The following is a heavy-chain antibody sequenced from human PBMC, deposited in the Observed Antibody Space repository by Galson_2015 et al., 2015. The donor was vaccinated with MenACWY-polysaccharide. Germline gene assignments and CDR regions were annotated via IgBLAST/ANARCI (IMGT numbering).Heavy chain of an antibody. CDR2: ISGSGGTT. CDR3: ARNYRMGISGTYFGP. Sequence: SLRLSCAASGFTFSSYSMGWVRQAPGKGLEWVSVISGSGGTTYYADSVKGRFTISRDNSKNTLYLHMNSLRAEDTAVYYCARNYRMGISGTYFGPWGQGTLVTVSS. CDR1: GFTFSSYS. V-gene: IGHV3-23*01. D-gene: IGHD6-13*01. J-gene: IGHJ5*02.